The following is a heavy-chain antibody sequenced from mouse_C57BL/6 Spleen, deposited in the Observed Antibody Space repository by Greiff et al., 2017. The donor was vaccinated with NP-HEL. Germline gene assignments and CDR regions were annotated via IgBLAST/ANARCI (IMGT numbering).Heavy chain of an antibody. Sequence: QVQLQQSGPELVKPGASVKISCKASGYAFSSSWMNWVKQRPGKGLEWIGRIYPGDGDTKYNGKFKGKATLTADKSSSTAYMQLSILTSEDSAVYFCARGAYYYGTEGFDYWGQGTTLTVSS. V-gene: IGHV1-82*01. D-gene: IGHD1-1*01. CDR1: GYAFSSSW. J-gene: IGHJ2*01. CDR3: ARGAYYYGTEGFDY. CDR2: IYPGDGDT.